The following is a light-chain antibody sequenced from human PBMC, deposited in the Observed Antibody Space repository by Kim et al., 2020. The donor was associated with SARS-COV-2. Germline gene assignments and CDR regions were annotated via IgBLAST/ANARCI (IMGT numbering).Light chain of an antibody. CDR2: EDD. Sequence: TTVTISCTRSSGSIDDNYVQCYQQRPGGVPTAVIYEDDQRPSGVSDRFSGSIDNSSNSASLPISGLRTEDEADYYCQSYNRDNVLFGGGTQLTVL. CDR1: SGSIDDNY. CDR3: QSYNRDNVL. V-gene: IGLV6-57*03. J-gene: IGLJ2*01.